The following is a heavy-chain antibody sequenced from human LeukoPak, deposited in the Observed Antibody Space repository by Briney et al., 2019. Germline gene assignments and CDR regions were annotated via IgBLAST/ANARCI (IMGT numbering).Heavy chain of an antibody. CDR2: ISSSGSTI. Sequence: GSLRLSCAGSGFTFSDYYMSWIRQAPGKGLEWGSYISSSGSTIYYADSVKGRFTISRDNAKNSLYLQMNSLRAEDTAVYYCAREKRSSSSPSDYWGQGTLVTVSP. V-gene: IGHV3-11*04. D-gene: IGHD6-6*01. CDR1: GFTFSDYY. J-gene: IGHJ4*02. CDR3: AREKRSSSSPSDY.